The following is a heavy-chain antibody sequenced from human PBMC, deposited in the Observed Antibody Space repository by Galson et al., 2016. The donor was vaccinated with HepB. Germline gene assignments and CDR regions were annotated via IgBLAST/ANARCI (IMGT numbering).Heavy chain of an antibody. J-gene: IGHJ4*02. Sequence: SVKVSCKASGYTFTSFGITWVRQAPGQGLEWMGGFDPESGETLYAQRFQGRVTVTEDTSTDTAYMELNSLRSEDTAVYYCATDRLGWSGYYNYWGQGTLVTVSS. CDR1: GYTFTSFG. D-gene: IGHD3-3*01. CDR3: ATDRLGWSGYYNY. V-gene: IGHV1-24*01. CDR2: FDPESGET.